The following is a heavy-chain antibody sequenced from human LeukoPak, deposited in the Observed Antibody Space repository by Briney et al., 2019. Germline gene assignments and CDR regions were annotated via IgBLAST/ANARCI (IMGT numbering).Heavy chain of an antibody. CDR2: INPNSGGT. CDR3: ARGRTGTTVYMDV. CDR1: GYTFTGYY. V-gene: IGHV1-2*02. J-gene: IGHJ6*03. Sequence: GASVKVSCKASGYTFTGYYMHWVRQAPGQGLEWMGWINPNSGGTNYAQKFQGRVTMTRDTSISTAYMELSRLGSDDTAVYYCARGRTGTTVYMDVWGKGTTVTVSS. D-gene: IGHD1-7*01.